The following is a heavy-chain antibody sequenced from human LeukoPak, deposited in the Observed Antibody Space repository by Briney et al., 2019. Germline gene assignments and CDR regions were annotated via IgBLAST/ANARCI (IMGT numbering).Heavy chain of an antibody. CDR1: GGSISSGSYY. J-gene: IGHJ4*02. CDR3: ARERPLDTVVSQDF. V-gene: IGHV4-61*02. Sequence: SQTLSLTCTVSGGSISSGSYYWSWIRQPAGKGLEWIGRIYTSGSTNYNPSLKSRVTISVDTSKNQFSLSLASVTVADTAVYYCARERPLDTVVSQDFWGQGTLIIVSS. D-gene: IGHD4-23*01. CDR2: IYTSGST.